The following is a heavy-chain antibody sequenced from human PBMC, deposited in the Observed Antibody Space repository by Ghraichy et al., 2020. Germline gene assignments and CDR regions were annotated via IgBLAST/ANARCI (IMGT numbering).Heavy chain of an antibody. D-gene: IGHD6-13*01. CDR2: ISHDGNSE. J-gene: IGHJ6*02. Sequence: GGSLRLSFAASGFTFSVYSMHWVRQTPGKGLEWVAVISHDGNSEYYADSVKGRFTISRDNSKNTLSLEMYSLRVTDTAVYYCARDVKSSSWSYYFYAMDVWGQGTTVTVSS. V-gene: IGHV3-30*04. CDR3: ARDVKSSSWSYYFYAMDV. CDR1: GFTFSVYS.